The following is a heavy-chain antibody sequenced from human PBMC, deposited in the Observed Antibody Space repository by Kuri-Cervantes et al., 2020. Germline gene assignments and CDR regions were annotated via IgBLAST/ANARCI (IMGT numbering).Heavy chain of an antibody. CDR2: ISSSGIT. CDR1: GYSVSSGSAY. V-gene: IGHV4-61*01. D-gene: IGHD1-14*01. Sequence: SETLSLTCGVSGYSVSSGSAYWTWIRQPPGKGLEWIGYISSSGITNYNLSLKSRLTISLDTSENQFSLKLSSVTTADTAVYYCTRGNRNFDFWGQGTLVTVSS. CDR3: TRGNRNFDF. J-gene: IGHJ4*02.